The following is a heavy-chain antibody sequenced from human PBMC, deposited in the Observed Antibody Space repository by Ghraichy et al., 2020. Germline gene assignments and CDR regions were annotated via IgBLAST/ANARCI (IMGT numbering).Heavy chain of an antibody. CDR2: IYTSGST. V-gene: IGHV4-61*02. CDR3: ARGETYGDYVGY. D-gene: IGHD4-17*01. CDR1: GGSISSGSYY. Sequence: SETLSLTCTVSGGSISSGSYYWSWIRQPAGKGLEWIGRIYTSGSTNYNPSLKSRVTISVDTSKNQFSLKLSSVTAADTAVYYCARGETYGDYVGYWGQGTLVTVSS. J-gene: IGHJ4*02.